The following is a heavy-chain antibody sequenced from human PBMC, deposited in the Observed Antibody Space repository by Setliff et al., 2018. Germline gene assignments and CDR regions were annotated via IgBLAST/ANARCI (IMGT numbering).Heavy chain of an antibody. CDR2: IYPGDSDT. Sequence: PGESLKISCKGSGYTFSDYWIGWVRQMPGKGLEWMGIIYPGDSDTRYSPSFQGQVTFSADKSISTAYLQWSSLKASDTATYYCARVVGADGMGIDYWGQGTVVTAPQ. V-gene: IGHV5-51*01. CDR1: GYTFSDYW. D-gene: IGHD2-15*01. CDR3: ARVVGADGMGIDY. J-gene: IGHJ4*02.